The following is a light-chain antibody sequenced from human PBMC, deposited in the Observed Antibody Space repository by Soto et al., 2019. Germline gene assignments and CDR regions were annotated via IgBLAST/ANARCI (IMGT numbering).Light chain of an antibody. CDR3: QQYNSYTWT. CDR2: DAS. V-gene: IGKV3-20*01. CDR1: QNIDKNY. Sequence: EIVLTQSPGTLSLSPGESATLSCRASQNIDKNYLAWFQHKPGQAPSLLIYDASMRATGVPDRFSGSGSGTDFTLTVSRLEPEDFATYYCQQYNSYTWTFGQGTKVDIK. J-gene: IGKJ1*01.